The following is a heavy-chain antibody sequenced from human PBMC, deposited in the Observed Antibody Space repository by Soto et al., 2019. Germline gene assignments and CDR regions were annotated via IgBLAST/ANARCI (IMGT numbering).Heavy chain of an antibody. CDR3: ARVQDSSSRYYYYGMDV. Sequence: GGSLRLSCAASGFTFSSYSMNWVRQAPGKGLEWVSYISSSSSTIYCADSVKGRFTISRDNAKNSLYLQMNSLRDEDTAVYYCARVQDSSSRYYYYGMDVWGQGTTVTVSS. V-gene: IGHV3-48*02. CDR2: ISSSSSTI. D-gene: IGHD6-6*01. J-gene: IGHJ6*02. CDR1: GFTFSSYS.